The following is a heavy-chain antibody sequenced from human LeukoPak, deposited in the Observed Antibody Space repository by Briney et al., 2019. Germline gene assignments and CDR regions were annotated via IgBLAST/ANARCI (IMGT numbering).Heavy chain of an antibody. D-gene: IGHD1-7*01. Sequence: ASVKVSCKASGYTFTRDYIHWVRQVFGQGLEWMGIINPSGGSATYAQKFQGRVTMTRETSTSTVYMELSSLKSEDTAVYYCARGTIEGFDPWGQGTLVTVSS. CDR1: GYTFTRDY. CDR3: ARGTIEGFDP. V-gene: IGHV1-46*01. CDR2: INPSGGSA. J-gene: IGHJ5*02.